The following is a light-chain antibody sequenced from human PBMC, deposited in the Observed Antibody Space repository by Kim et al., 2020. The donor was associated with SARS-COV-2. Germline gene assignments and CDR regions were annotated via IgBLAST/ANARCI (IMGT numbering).Light chain of an antibody. V-gene: IGLV3-1*01. CDR3: QAWDSTTIV. CDR1: ELGEKY. Sequence: SYELTQPPSVSVSPGQTATITCSGHELGEKYACWYQQRPGQSPVLVIYHDTRRPSGIPERYSASKSGNTATLTITGTQTMDEADYYCQAWDSTTIVFGGGTKVTV. J-gene: IGLJ3*02. CDR2: HDT.